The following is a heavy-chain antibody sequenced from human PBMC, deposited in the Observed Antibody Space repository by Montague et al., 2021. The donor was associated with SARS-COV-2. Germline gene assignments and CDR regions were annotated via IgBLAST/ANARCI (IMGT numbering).Heavy chain of an antibody. CDR3: ARVRAVPAAMRIFSLGRSYYGMDV. CDR2: INHSGST. CDR1: GGSFSGYY. D-gene: IGHD2-2*01. Sequence: SETLSLTCAVYGGSFSGYYWGWIRQPPGKGLEWIEEINHSGSTNYNPSLKSRVTISVDTSKNQFSLKLSSVTAADTAVYYCARVRAVPAAMRIFSLGRSYYGMDVWGQGTTVTVSS. V-gene: IGHV4-34*01. J-gene: IGHJ6*02.